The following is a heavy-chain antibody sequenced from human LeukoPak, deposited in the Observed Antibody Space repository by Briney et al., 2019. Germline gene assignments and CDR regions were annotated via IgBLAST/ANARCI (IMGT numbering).Heavy chain of an antibody. J-gene: IGHJ6*04. V-gene: IGHV1-8*01. CDR1: GYTFTSYD. D-gene: IGHD3-22*01. CDR3: ARRGGDGSSPPYYGMDV. Sequence: ASVKVSCKASGYTFTSYDINWVRQATGQGLEWVGWMNPNSGNTGSAQNFQGRVTMTRNTSISTAYMELSSLRSEDTAVYYCARRGGDGSSPPYYGMDVWGKGTTATVSS. CDR2: MNPNSGNT.